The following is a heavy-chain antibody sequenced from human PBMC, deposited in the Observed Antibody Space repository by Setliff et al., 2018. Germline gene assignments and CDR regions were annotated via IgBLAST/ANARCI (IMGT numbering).Heavy chain of an antibody. D-gene: IGHD3-22*01. CDR2: ISGSGITI. V-gene: IGHV3-11*04. J-gene: IGHJ4*02. Sequence: PGGSLRLSCAASGFSFSDYYMSWVRQAPGKGLEWLSKISGSGITIFYADSVRGRFTISRDNSKNTVYLQMNSLRPEDTAVYFCAKELIEVLMTGLEFWGQGTMVTVSS. CDR1: GFSFSDYY. CDR3: AKELIEVLMTGLEF.